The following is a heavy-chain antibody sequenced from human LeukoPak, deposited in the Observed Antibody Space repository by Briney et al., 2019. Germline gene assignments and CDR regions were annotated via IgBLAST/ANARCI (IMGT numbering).Heavy chain of an antibody. CDR3: ARIPPLNSSGWKYFFDY. Sequence: GASVKVSCKVSGYTLTELSMHWVRQAPGKGLEWMGGFDPEDGETISAQKFQGRVTVTEDTSRDTAYMELSSLRSEGTAVYYCARIPPLNSSGWKYFFDYWGQGTLVTVSS. CDR2: FDPEDGET. V-gene: IGHV1-24*01. CDR1: GYTLTELS. J-gene: IGHJ4*02. D-gene: IGHD6-19*01.